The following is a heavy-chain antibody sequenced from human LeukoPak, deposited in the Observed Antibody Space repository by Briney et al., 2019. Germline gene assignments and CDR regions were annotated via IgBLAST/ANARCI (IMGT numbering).Heavy chain of an antibody. D-gene: IGHD3-22*01. CDR3: ARASADSSGYYYYYYYMDV. V-gene: IGHV3-66*02. J-gene: IGHJ6*03. CDR1: GFTFSSYA. CDR2: IYSGGST. Sequence: GGSLRLSCAASGFTFSSYAMHWVRQAPGKGLEWVSVIYSGGSTYYADSVKGRFTISRDNSKNTLYLQMNSLRAEDTAVYYCARASADSSGYYYYYYYMDVWGKGTTVTVSS.